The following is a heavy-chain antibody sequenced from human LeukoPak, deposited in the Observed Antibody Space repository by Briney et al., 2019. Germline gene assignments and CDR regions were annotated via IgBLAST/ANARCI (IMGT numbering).Heavy chain of an antibody. CDR1: GGSISSYY. CDR3: ARAKRITIFGVVIGSGWFDP. D-gene: IGHD3-3*01. CDR2: IYYSGST. V-gene: IGHV4-59*12. J-gene: IGHJ5*02. Sequence: PSETLSLTCTVSGGSISSYYWSWIRQPPGKGLEWIGYIYYSGSTNYNPSLKSRVTISVDTSKNQFSLKLSSVTAADTAVYYCARAKRITIFGVVIGSGWFDPWGQGTLVTVSS.